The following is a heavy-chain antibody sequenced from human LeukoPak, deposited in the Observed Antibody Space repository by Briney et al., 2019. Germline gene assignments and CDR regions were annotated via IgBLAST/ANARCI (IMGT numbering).Heavy chain of an antibody. CDR2: IYYSGST. CDR3: ARGYDSSGYYNWFDP. Sequence: PSETLSLTCTVSGGSISSYYWSWIRQPPGKGLEWIGYIYYSGSTNYNPSLKSRVTISVDTSKNQFSLKLSSVTAADTAVYYCARGYDSSGYYNWFDPWGQGTLVTVFS. CDR1: GGSISSYY. J-gene: IGHJ5*02. D-gene: IGHD3-22*01. V-gene: IGHV4-59*01.